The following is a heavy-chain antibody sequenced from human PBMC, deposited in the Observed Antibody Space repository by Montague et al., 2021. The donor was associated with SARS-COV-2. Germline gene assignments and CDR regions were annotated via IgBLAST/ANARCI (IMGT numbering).Heavy chain of an antibody. CDR1: GGSISSGKYY. V-gene: IGHV4-61*02. J-gene: IGHJ6*02. Sequence: TLSLTCTVSGGSISSGKYYWSWIRQPAGKGLEWIGRMYTSGSTNYNPPLKSRVTISVDTSKNQFSLKLRSVTAADTAVYYCARDSPVVITISSGNYYGLDVWGQGTTVTVSS. CDR3: ARDSPVVITISSGNYYGLDV. CDR2: MYTSGST. D-gene: IGHD3-22*01.